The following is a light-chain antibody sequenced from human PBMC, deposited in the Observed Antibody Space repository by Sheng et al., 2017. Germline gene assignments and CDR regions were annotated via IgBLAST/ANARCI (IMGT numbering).Light chain of an antibody. J-gene: IGLJ2*01. CDR1: SSDVGGYNY. CDR2: EVT. V-gene: IGLV2-8*01. CDR3: SSYAGNNNLV. Sequence: QSALTQPPSASGSPGQSVIISCTGTSSDVGGYNYVSWYQQHPGKAPKLMIYEVTKRPSGVPDRFSGSKSGNTASLTVSGLQAEDEADYYCSSYAGNNNLVFGGGTKLTVL.